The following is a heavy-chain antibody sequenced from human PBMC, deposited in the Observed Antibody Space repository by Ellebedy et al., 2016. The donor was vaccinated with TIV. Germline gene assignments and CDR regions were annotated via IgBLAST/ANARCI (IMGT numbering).Heavy chain of an antibody. CDR3: ARRTTTYLESSGLYFDL. D-gene: IGHD6-19*01. Sequence: SETLSLXXDVYGGSLSGYYWSWIRQPPGKGLEWIGEINHNGSTSYNPSVQSRVTISIDTSKNQVSLKLNSVTTADTAVYYCARRTTTYLESSGLYFDLWGRGTLVTVSS. J-gene: IGHJ2*01. V-gene: IGHV4-34*01. CDR2: INHNGST. CDR1: GGSLSGYY.